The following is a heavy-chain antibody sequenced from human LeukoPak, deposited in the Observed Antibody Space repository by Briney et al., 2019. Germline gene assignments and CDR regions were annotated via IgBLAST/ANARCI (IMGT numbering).Heavy chain of an antibody. V-gene: IGHV3-23*01. CDR3: AKDRATRRWGTQEFDY. CDR2: ISGGGGST. J-gene: IGHJ4*02. Sequence: GGSLRLSCAASGFTFSNYAMSWVRQAPGKGLEWVSAISGGGGSTYYADSVKGRFTISRDNSKNTLYLQMNSLRAEDTAVYYCAKDRATRRWGTQEFDYWGQGTLVTVSS. CDR1: GFTFSNYA. D-gene: IGHD3-16*01.